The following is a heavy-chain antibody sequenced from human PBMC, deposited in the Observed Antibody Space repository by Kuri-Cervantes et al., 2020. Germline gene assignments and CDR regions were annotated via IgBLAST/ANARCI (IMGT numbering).Heavy chain of an antibody. V-gene: IGHV4-34*01. CDR3: ARAAGWGYGGIDY. CDR1: GGSFSGYY. Sequence: SETLSLTCTVYGGSFSGYYWSWIRQPPGKGLEWIGEIYHSGSTNYNPSLKSRVTISVDKSKNQFSLKLSSVTAADTAVYYCARAAGWGYGGIDYWGQGTLVTVSS. CDR2: IYHSGST. D-gene: IGHD4-23*01. J-gene: IGHJ4*02.